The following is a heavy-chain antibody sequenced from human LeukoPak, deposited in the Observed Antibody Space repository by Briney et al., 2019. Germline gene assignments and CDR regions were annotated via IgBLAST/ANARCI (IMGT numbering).Heavy chain of an antibody. D-gene: IGHD3-9*01. Sequence: GGSLRLSCVASEFTFSTYWMSWVRQAPNKGLEWVANIKKDGSDKTYAASVKGRFTISRDNAKNSVYLQMNSLRGDDTAVYYCARDIPTGRTNFDYWGQGTLVTVSS. J-gene: IGHJ4*02. V-gene: IGHV3-7*01. CDR2: IKKDGSDK. CDR3: ARDIPTGRTNFDY. CDR1: EFTFSTYW.